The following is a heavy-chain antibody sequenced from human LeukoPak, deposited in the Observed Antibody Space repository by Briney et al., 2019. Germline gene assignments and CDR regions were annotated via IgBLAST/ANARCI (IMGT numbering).Heavy chain of an antibody. D-gene: IGHD6-13*01. J-gene: IGHJ4*02. Sequence: GGSLRLSCAASGFTFSSYWMSWVRQAPGKGLEWVANIKQDGSEKSYVDSVKGRFTISRHNAKNSLYLQMNSLSAEDTAVYYCGSIGSSWYEDYCGQGTLVTVSS. CDR1: GFTFSSYW. CDR3: GSIGSSWYEDY. V-gene: IGHV3-7*01. CDR2: IKQDGSEK.